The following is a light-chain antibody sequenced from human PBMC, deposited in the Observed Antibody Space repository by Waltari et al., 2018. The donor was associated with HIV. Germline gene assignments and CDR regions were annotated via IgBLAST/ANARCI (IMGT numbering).Light chain of an antibody. CDR2: AAS. CDR1: QIITSH. J-gene: IGKJ3*01. V-gene: IGKV1-39*01. CDR3: QQSFTLPLT. Sequence: DIHMTQSPSSLSASVGDRVTLTCRASQIITSHLNWYQQRPGKAPKLLIYAASSLESGVPSRFSGSGSGTDYTLTISSLQPEDFATYYCQQSFTLPLTFGPGTKVDIK.